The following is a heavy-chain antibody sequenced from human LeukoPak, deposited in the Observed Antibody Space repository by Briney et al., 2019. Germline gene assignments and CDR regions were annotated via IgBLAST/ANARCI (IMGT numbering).Heavy chain of an antibody. Sequence: GGSLRLSCAASGFTVSSKYMSWVRQAPGKGLEWVSVIYSGGSTYYADSVKGRFTISRDNSKNTLYLQMNSLRAEDTAVYYCARDRPEGVLLWFGEPRGRDVWGQGTTLTVSS. J-gene: IGHJ6*01. CDR2: IYSGGST. CDR1: GFTVSSKY. D-gene: IGHD3-10*01. V-gene: IGHV3-66*01. CDR3: ARDRPEGVLLWFGEPRGRDV.